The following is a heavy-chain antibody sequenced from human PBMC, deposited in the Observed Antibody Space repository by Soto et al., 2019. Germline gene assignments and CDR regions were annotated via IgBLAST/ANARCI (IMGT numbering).Heavy chain of an antibody. J-gene: IGHJ4*02. CDR3: ARSDGRY. V-gene: IGHV4-59*01. Sequence: SETLSLTCTVSGGSISGYYWAWIRQAPGKGLEWIGYIYHSGSTNYNPSLKSRVTISVDTSKNQFSLKLSSVTAADTAVYYCARSDGRYWGQGTLVTVSS. CDR1: GGSISGYY. CDR2: IYHSGST.